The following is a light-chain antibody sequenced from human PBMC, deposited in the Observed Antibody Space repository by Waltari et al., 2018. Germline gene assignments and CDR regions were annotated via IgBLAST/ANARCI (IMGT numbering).Light chain of an antibody. CDR2: AAS. J-gene: IGKJ1*01. V-gene: IGKV1-9*01. CDR1: RGISSY. CDR3: QQVNTYSWT. Sequence: DIHLTQSPSYLSASVGDRVTITCRASRGISSYLAWYQQKPGKAPTLLIYAASTLQNGVPLRFSGSGSGTEVTLTINSLQPEDFATYYCQQVNTYSWTFGQGTKVEIK.